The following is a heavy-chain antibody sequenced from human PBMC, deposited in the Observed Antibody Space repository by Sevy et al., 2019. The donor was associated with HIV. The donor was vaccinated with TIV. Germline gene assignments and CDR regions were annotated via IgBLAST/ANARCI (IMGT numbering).Heavy chain of an antibody. CDR3: ARGAVAGH. CDR1: GFTFSSFP. Sequence: GGSLRLSCAASGFTFSSFPMNWVRQVPGKGLEWVSTITVNGGSKYYADSVKGRFTISRDNSKDMLYLQMNSLRAVDTAVYYCARGAVAGHWGQGTLVTVSS. J-gene: IGHJ4*02. D-gene: IGHD6-19*01. CDR2: ITVNGGSK. V-gene: IGHV3-23*01.